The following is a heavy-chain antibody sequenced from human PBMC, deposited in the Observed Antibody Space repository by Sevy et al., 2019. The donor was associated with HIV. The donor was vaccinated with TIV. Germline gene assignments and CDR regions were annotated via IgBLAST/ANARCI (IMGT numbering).Heavy chain of an antibody. D-gene: IGHD3-10*01. J-gene: IGHJ2*01. CDR2: ISYDGSNK. Sequence: GGSLRLSCAASGFTFSSYAMHWVRQAPGKGLEWVAVISYDGSNKYYADSVKGRFTISRDNSKNTRYLQMNSLRAEDTAVYYCARETAYYSLDWYFDLWGRGTLVTVSS. CDR1: GFTFSSYA. CDR3: ARETAYYSLDWYFDL. V-gene: IGHV3-30-3*01.